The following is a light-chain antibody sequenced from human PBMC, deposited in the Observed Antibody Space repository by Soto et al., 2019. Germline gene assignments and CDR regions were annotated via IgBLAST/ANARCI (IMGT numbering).Light chain of an antibody. CDR3: AAWDDSVNGPI. J-gene: IGLJ2*01. CDR1: SSNIGSNT. Sequence: QPVLTQPPSASGTPGQRVTISCSGSSSNIGSNTVNWYQQLPGTAPKVLIYGSNQRPSGVPDRFSGSKSGTSASLAISGLQSEDEADYYCAAWDDSVNGPIFGGGTKVTVL. V-gene: IGLV1-44*01. CDR2: GSN.